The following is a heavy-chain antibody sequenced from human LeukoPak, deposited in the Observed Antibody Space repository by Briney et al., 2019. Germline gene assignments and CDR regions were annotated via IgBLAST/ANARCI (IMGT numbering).Heavy chain of an antibody. D-gene: IGHD2-2*02. J-gene: IGHJ4*02. Sequence: SETLSLTCTVSGGSISSYYWSWIRQPAGKGLEWIGRLYTSGSTNYNPSLKSRVTMSVDTSKNQFSLKLSSVTAADTAVYYCARESPRSLGYCSSTSCYNIAEFDYWGQGTLVTVSS. CDR2: LYTSGST. V-gene: IGHV4-4*07. CDR3: ARESPRSLGYCSSTSCYNIAEFDY. CDR1: GGSISSYY.